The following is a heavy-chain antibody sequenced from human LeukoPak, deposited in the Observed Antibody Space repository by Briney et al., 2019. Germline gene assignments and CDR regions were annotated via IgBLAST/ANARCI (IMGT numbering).Heavy chain of an antibody. D-gene: IGHD3-22*01. CDR2: ITSSSSYI. V-gene: IGHV3-21*01. CDR1: GFTFSSYT. Sequence: GGSLRLSCAASGFTFSSYTMNWVRQAPGKGLEWVSSITSSSSYIYYADSVKGRFTISRDNAKNSLYLQMNSLRAEDTAVYYCARDRSGDSSGYYYGHFYWGQGTLVTVSS. CDR3: ARDRSGDSSGYYYGHFY. J-gene: IGHJ4*02.